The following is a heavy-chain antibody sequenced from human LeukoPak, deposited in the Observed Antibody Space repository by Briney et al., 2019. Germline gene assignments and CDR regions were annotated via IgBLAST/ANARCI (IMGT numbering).Heavy chain of an antibody. V-gene: IGHV4-34*01. CDR1: GGSFSGYY. J-gene: IGHJ4*02. D-gene: IGHD4-17*01. CDR3: ARMYGMEDY. CDR2: INHSGST. Sequence: SETLSLTCAVYGGSFSGYYWSWIPQPPGKGLEWIGEINHSGSTNYNPSLKSRVTISVDTSKNQFSLKLSSVTAADTAVYYCARMYGMEDYWSQGTLVTVSS.